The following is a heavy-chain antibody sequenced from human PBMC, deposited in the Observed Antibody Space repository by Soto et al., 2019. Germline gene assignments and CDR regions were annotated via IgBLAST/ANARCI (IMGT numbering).Heavy chain of an antibody. J-gene: IGHJ3*02. CDR3: AREDQGCSSTSCWTGFDI. CDR2: INAGNGNT. D-gene: IGHD2-2*01. V-gene: IGHV1-3*01. Sequence: KVSCKASGYTFTSYAMHWVRQAPGQRLEWMGWINAGNGNTKYSQKFQGRVTITRDTSASTAYMELSSLRSEDTAVYYCAREDQGCSSTSCWTGFDIWGQGTMVTLSS. CDR1: GYTFTSYA.